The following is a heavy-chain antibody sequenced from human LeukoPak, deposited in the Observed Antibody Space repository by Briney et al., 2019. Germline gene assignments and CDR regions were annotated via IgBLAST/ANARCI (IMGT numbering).Heavy chain of an antibody. Sequence: ASVKVSCKASGYTFTGYYMHWVRQAPGQGLEWMGWINPNSGGTNHAQKFQGRVTMTRDTSISTAYMELSRLRSDDTAVYYCARGIYYDSSGYPDDWGQGTLVSVSS. J-gene: IGHJ4*02. CDR2: INPNSGGT. V-gene: IGHV1-2*02. D-gene: IGHD3-22*01. CDR1: GYTFTGYY. CDR3: ARGIYYDSSGYPDD.